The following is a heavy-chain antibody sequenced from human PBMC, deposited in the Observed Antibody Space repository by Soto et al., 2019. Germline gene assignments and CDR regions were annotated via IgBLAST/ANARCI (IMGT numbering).Heavy chain of an antibody. CDR2: INPNSGGT. CDR3: ARTPVEADSMVEMVRLGGYYYGMDV. CDR1: GYTFTGYY. Sequence: ASVKVSCKASGYTFTGYYMHWVRQAPGQGLEWMGWINPNSGGTNYAQKFQGWVTMTRDTSISTAYMELSRRRSDDTAVYYCARTPVEADSMVEMVRLGGYYYGMDVWGKGTTVTVS. D-gene: IGHD3-10*01. J-gene: IGHJ6*04. V-gene: IGHV1-2*04.